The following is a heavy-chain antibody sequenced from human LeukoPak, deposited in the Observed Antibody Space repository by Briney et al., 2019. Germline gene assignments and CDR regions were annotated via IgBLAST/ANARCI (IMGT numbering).Heavy chain of an antibody. CDR2: IYSSGST. CDR1: GGSISSYY. Sequence: SETLSLTCTVSGGSISSYYWSWIRQPAGKGLEWIGRIYSSGSTNYSPSLKSRVTMSVDTSKNQFSLKLSSVTAADTAVYYCAREYGAGLYSDTSGYGYFDFWGQGTLVTVSS. J-gene: IGHJ4*02. D-gene: IGHD3-22*01. V-gene: IGHV4-4*07. CDR3: AREYGAGLYSDTSGYGYFDF.